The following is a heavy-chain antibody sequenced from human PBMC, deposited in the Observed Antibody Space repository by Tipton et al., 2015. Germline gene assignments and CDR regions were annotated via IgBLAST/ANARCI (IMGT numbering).Heavy chain of an antibody. CDR1: SSSSYY. Sequence: SSSSYYWAWIRQAPGKGLEWVANIKQDGSEKNYVDSVKGRFTISRDNAKSSLYLQLNSLRPEDTAVYYCARGWEHDNGDHFDYWGHGILVTVSS. CDR3: ARGWEHDNGDHFDY. D-gene: IGHD4-17*01. CDR2: IKQDGSEK. V-gene: IGHV3-7*03. J-gene: IGHJ4*01.